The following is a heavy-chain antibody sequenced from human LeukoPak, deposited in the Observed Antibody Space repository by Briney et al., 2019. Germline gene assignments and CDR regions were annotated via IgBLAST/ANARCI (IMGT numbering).Heavy chain of an antibody. Sequence: SETLSLTCTVSGGSISSYYWSWIRQPPGKGLEWIGYIYTSGSTNYNPSLKSRVTISVDTSKNQFSLKLSSVTAADTAVYYCARGYGGSYTGRWFDPWGRGTLVTVSS. D-gene: IGHD1-26*01. V-gene: IGHV4-4*09. CDR3: ARGYGGSYTGRWFDP. J-gene: IGHJ5*02. CDR1: GGSISSYY. CDR2: IYTSGST.